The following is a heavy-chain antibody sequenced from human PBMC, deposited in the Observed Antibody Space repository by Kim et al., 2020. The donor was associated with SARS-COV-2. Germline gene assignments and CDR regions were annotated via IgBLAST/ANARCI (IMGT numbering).Heavy chain of an antibody. CDR1: GFTVSSNY. CDR3: ARDSLTLSSHGYDSYYYYGMDV. Sequence: GGSLRLSCAASGFTVSSNYMSWVRQAPGKGLEWVSVIYSGGSTYYADSVKGRFTISRHNSKNTLYLQMNSLRAEDTAVYYCARDSLTLSSHGYDSYYYYGMDVWGQGTTVTVSS. D-gene: IGHD5-12*01. J-gene: IGHJ6*02. CDR2: IYSGGST. V-gene: IGHV3-53*04.